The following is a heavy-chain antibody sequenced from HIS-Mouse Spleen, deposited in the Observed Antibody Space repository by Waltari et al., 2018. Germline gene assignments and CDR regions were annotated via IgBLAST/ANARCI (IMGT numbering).Heavy chain of an antibody. D-gene: IGHD6-13*01. V-gene: IGHV4-39*07. Sequence: QMQLQESAPGLVKPSETLSLTCTVSGVSISSSSYYWAWLRQPPGKGLAWIGGIYYSGSTYYNPSLKSRVTISVDTSKIQFSLKLSSVTAADTAVYYCAREIPYSSSWYDWYFDLWGRGTLVTVSS. CDR2: IYYSGST. CDR1: GVSISSSSYY. CDR3: AREIPYSSSWYDWYFDL. J-gene: IGHJ2*01.